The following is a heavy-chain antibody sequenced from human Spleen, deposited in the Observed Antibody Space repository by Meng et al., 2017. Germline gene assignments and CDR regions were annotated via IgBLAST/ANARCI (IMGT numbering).Heavy chain of an antibody. Sequence: SETLSLTCTVSGGSISSSSYYWGWIRQPPGKGLEWIGSIYYSGSTYYSPSLQSRVTISVDTSKNQFSLKLSSVTAADTAVYYCARVHPVSMIVVVITSTGAFDIWGQGTMVTVSS. CDR3: ARVHPVSMIVVVITSTGAFDI. V-gene: IGHV4-39*07. CDR1: GGSISSSSYY. J-gene: IGHJ3*02. D-gene: IGHD3-22*01. CDR2: IYYSGST.